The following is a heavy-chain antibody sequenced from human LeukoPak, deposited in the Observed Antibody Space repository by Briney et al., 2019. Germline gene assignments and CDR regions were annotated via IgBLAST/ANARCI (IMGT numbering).Heavy chain of an antibody. CDR3: AKGYCSGGSCYDY. V-gene: IGHV3-33*06. D-gene: IGHD2-15*01. CDR1: GFTFSSYG. J-gene: IGHJ4*02. CDR2: IWYDGSNK. Sequence: PGGSLRLSCAASGFTFSSYGMHWVRQAPGKGLEWVAVIWYDGSNKYYADSVKGRFTISRDNSKNTLYLQMNSPRAEDTAVYYCAKGYCSGGSCYDYWGQGTLVTVSS.